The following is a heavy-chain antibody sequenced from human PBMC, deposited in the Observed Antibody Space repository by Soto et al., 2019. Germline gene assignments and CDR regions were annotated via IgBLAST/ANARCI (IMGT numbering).Heavy chain of an antibody. D-gene: IGHD2-15*01. J-gene: IGHJ4*02. CDR1: GFSLTSSGVG. CDR3: VRIRYGSYSGNSGAD. V-gene: IGHV2-5*02. Sequence: QITLKESGPTLVKPTQTLTLTCTYSGFSLTSSGVGVGWIRQSPGKALEWLALIYWDDDKRYRPSLETRLTISKDPSKSRVVLTMTNVDRVDTGTYYCVRIRYGSYSGNSGADWGPGTLVTFSS. CDR2: IYWDDDK.